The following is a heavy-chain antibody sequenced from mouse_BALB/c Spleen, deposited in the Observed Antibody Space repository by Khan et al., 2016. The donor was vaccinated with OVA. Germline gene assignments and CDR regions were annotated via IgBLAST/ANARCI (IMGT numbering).Heavy chain of an antibody. J-gene: IGHJ4*01. CDR3: ARSFIATSSRYAIDY. CDR1: GYTFTDYT. CDR2: ISTYYGDA. Sequence: QVQLQQPGAELVRPGVSVKISCKGSGYTFTDYTIHWVKQSHAKSLEWIGVISTYYGDAKYNQKFKDKATMTVDKSSNTAYMELSRLTSDDSAIYYSARSFIATSSRYAIDYWDQGTSGTVSS. V-gene: IGHV1S137*01. D-gene: IGHD1-1*01.